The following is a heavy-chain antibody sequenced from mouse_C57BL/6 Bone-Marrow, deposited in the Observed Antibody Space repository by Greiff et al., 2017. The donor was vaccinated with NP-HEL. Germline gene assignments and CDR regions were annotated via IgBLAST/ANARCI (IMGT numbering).Heavy chain of an antibody. D-gene: IGHD1-1*01. CDR3: ARSNYGSSSLAY. CDR1: GYTFTDYY. CDR2: IFPGSGST. V-gene: IGHV1-75*01. Sequence: LEESGPELVKPGASVKISCKASGYTFTDYYINWVKQRPGQGLEWIGWIFPGSGSTYYNEKFKGKATLTVDKSSSTAYMLLSSLTSEDSAVYFCARSNYGSSSLAYWGQGTLVTVSA. J-gene: IGHJ3*01.